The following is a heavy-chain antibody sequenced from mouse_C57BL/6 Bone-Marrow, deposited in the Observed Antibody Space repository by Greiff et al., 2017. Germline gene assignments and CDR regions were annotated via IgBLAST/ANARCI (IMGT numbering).Heavy chain of an antibody. J-gene: IGHJ4*01. V-gene: IGHV1-52*01. Sequence: QVQLQQPGAELVRPGSSVKLSCKASGYTFTSYWMHWVKQRPIQGLEWIGNIDPSDSETHYNQKFKDKATLTVDKSSSTAYMQLSSLTSEDSAVYYCEKFPTIYYYCSNPYYAMDYWGQGTSVTVSS. CDR1: GYTFTSYW. CDR2: IDPSDSET. CDR3: EKFPTIYYYCSNPYYAMDY. D-gene: IGHD1-1*01.